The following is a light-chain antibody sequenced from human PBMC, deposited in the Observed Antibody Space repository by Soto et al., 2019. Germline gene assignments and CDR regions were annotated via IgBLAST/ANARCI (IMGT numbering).Light chain of an antibody. Sequence: DIQMTQSPSSLSASVGDRVTITCRASQGISNYLAWYQQKPGKIPKLLIYATSTLRSGVPSRFSGRGSGTDFTLTISSLQREDVATYYCQKYNSAPLTFGGGTKVEIK. CDR1: QGISNY. V-gene: IGKV1-27*01. CDR2: ATS. J-gene: IGKJ4*01. CDR3: QKYNSAPLT.